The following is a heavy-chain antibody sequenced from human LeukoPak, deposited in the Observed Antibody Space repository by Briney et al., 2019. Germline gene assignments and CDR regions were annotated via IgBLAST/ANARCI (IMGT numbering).Heavy chain of an antibody. J-gene: IGHJ3*02. CDR1: GFTFSSYG. Sequence: GGSLRLSCEASGFTFSSYGMHWVRQAPGKGLEWVTVISYDGSNKYYADSVKGRFTISRDNSKNTLYLQMNSLRAEDTAVYYCAKASYSSGWSEAFDIWGQGTMVTVSS. D-gene: IGHD6-19*01. CDR2: ISYDGSNK. CDR3: AKASYSSGWSEAFDI. V-gene: IGHV3-30*18.